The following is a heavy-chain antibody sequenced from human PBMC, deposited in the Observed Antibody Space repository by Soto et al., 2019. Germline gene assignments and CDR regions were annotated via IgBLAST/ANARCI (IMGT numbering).Heavy chain of an antibody. CDR2: INHSGST. CDR3: ARWRGYSYGSFDY. V-gene: IGHV4-34*01. Sequence: PSETLSLTCAVYGGSFSGYYWSWIRQPPGKGLEWIGEINHSGSTNYNPSLKSRVTISVDTSKNQFSLKLSSVTAADTAVYYCARWRGYSYGSFDYWGQGTLVTVSS. CDR1: GGSFSGYY. J-gene: IGHJ4*02. D-gene: IGHD5-18*01.